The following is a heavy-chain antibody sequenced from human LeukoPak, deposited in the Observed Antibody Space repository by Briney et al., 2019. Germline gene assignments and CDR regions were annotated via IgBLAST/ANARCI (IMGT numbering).Heavy chain of an antibody. CDR1: GYTFTSYD. CDR3: ARTHEHVIYASGSYSFSKAMDV. Sequence: ASVKVSCKASGYTFTSYDINWVRQATGRGLEWMGWMNPNSGNTGYAQKFQGRVTITRNTSISTAYMELSSLRSEDTAVYYCARTHEHVIYASGSYSFSKAMDVWGKGTTVTVSS. CDR2: MNPNSGNT. J-gene: IGHJ6*03. V-gene: IGHV1-8*03. D-gene: IGHD3-10*01.